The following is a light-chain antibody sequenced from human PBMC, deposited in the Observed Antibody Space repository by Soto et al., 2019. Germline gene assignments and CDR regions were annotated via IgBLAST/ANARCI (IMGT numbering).Light chain of an antibody. CDR1: QGISGA. J-gene: IGKJ4*01. CDR3: QNFDTFPLT. Sequence: AVQLTQSPSPLSSSVGDRVPITCRARQGISGALAWYQQKPGRAPQLLIYDASTLESGVPARFSGRGFGTDFTLTISSLQPEDFATYFWQNFDTFPLTFGGGTRVEI. CDR2: DAS. V-gene: IGKV1-13*02.